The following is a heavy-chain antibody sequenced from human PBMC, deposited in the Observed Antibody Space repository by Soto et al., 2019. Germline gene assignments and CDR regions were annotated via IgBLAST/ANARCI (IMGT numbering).Heavy chain of an antibody. CDR1: GGSISGYY. J-gene: IGHJ5*02. Sequence: SETLSLTCTVSGGSISGYYWSWIRQPPGKGLEWIGYFYYRGSTNYNPSLKNRVTISVDTPKNQLSLKLSSVTAADTAVYYCARQADIASRPIEGFDPWGQGTLVTVS. D-gene: IGHD2-15*01. V-gene: IGHV4-59*08. CDR3: ARQADIASRPIEGFDP. CDR2: FYYRGST.